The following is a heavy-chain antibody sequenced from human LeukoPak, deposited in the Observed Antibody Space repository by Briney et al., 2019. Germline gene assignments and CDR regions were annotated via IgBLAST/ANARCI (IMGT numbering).Heavy chain of an antibody. Sequence: PGGSLRLPCAASGFTFSSYSMNWVRQAPGKGLEWVSVIYSGGSTYYADSVKGRFTISRDNSKNTLYLQMNSLRAEDTAVYYCAHGDYVTEFDYWGQGTLVTVSS. CDR3: AHGDYVTEFDY. V-gene: IGHV3-66*01. J-gene: IGHJ4*02. CDR1: GFTFSSYS. D-gene: IGHD4-17*01. CDR2: IYSGGST.